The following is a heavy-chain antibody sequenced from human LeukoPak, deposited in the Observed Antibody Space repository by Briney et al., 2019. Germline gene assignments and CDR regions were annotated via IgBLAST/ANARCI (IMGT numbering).Heavy chain of an antibody. CDR2: IYSSGST. J-gene: IGHJ4*02. Sequence: SETLSLTCTVSGGSISSYYWSWIRQPAGKGLEWIGRIYSSGSTNYNPSLKSRVTMSVDTSKNQFSLKLSSVTAADTAVYYCAREVTGYSSSWPRFDYWGQETLVTVSS. D-gene: IGHD6-13*01. CDR3: AREVTGYSSSWPRFDY. CDR1: GGSISSYY. V-gene: IGHV4-4*07.